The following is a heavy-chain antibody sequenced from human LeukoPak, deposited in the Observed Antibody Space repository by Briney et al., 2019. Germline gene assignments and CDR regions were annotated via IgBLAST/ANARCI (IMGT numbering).Heavy chain of an antibody. CDR2: ISSSSSYI. CDR3: ARSGSYYYDSSGYYDFDY. Sequence: GGSLRLSCAASGFTFSSYSMNWVRQAPGKGLEWVSSISSSSSYIYYADSVKGRFTISRDNAKNSLYLQMNSLRAEDTAVYYCARSGSYYYDSSGYYDFDYWGQGTLVTVSS. CDR1: GFTFSSYS. V-gene: IGHV3-21*01. D-gene: IGHD3-22*01. J-gene: IGHJ4*02.